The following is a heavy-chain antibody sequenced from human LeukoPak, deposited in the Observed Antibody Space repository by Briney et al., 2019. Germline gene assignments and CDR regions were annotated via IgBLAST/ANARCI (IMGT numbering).Heavy chain of an antibody. CDR1: GYTFTGYY. CDR3: ARARYCSGGSCYPRYNWFDP. Sequence: GASVKVSCKASGYTFTGYYMHWVRQAPGQGLEWMGRINPNSGGTNYAQKFQGRVTMTRDTSISTAYMELSRLRSDDTAVDYCARARYCSGGSCYPRYNWFDPWGQGTLVTVSS. D-gene: IGHD2-15*01. CDR2: INPNSGGT. V-gene: IGHV1-2*06. J-gene: IGHJ5*02.